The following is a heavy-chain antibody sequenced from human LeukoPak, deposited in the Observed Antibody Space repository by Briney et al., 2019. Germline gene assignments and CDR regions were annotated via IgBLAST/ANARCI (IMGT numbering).Heavy chain of an antibody. CDR3: ASRAGGTFDY. D-gene: IGHD1-1*01. CDR2: INHSGST. Sequence: SSETLSLTCAVYGGSFRGYYWTWIRQPPGKGLEWIGEINHSGSTNYNPSLKSRVTISVDTSKNQFSLKLSSVTAADTAVYYCASRAGGTFDYWGQGTLVTVIS. CDR1: GGSFRGYY. V-gene: IGHV4-34*01. J-gene: IGHJ4*02.